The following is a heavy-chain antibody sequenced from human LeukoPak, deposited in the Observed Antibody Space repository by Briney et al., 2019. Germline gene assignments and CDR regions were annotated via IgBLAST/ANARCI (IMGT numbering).Heavy chain of an antibody. CDR1: GGSISSYY. Sequence: SETLSLTCTVSGGSISSYYWSWIRQPPGKGPEWIGYIYYSGSTNYNPSLKSRVTISVDTSKNQFSLKLSSVTAADTAVYYCAKGDGFGVAPDYWGQGTLVTVSS. CDR3: AKGDGFGVAPDY. J-gene: IGHJ4*02. D-gene: IGHD3-3*01. CDR2: IYYSGST. V-gene: IGHV4-59*01.